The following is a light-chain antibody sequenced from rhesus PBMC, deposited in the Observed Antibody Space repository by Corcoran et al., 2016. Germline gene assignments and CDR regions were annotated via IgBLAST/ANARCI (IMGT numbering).Light chain of an antibody. J-gene: IGKJ4*01. CDR2: GAS. Sequence: QVILTQSPATLSLSPGERATLSCRASQSVSTYLAWYQQKPGQAPRLLIYGASSRATGIPDRFSGSGSGKEFTLTISILEPEDFAVYYCQIYGSSPVTFGGGTKVEIK. V-gene: IGKV3-53*01. CDR3: QIYGSSPVT. CDR1: QSVSTY.